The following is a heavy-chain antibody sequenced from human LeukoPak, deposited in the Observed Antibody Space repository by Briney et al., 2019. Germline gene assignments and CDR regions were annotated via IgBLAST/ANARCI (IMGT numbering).Heavy chain of an antibody. CDR1: GYTFTSYG. CDR3: ARDPRLWFGELLGNWFDP. Sequence: ASVKVSCKASGYTFTSYGISWVRQAPGQGLEWMGWISAYNGNTNYAQKLQGRVTMTTDTSTSTAYMELRSLRSDGTAVYYCARDPRLWFGELLGNWFDPWGQGTLVTVSS. V-gene: IGHV1-18*01. J-gene: IGHJ5*02. CDR2: ISAYNGNT. D-gene: IGHD3-10*01.